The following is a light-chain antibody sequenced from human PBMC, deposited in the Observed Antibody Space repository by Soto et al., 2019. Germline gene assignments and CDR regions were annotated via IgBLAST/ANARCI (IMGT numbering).Light chain of an antibody. CDR2: DDS. CDR3: QVWDNSDHVI. Sequence: SYVVAQPPSVSVAPGQTARITCGGNNIGKKTVHWYQQRPGQAPVLVVYDDSVRPSGIPERFSGSNSGNTATLTISRVEAGDEADYYCQVWDNSDHVIFGTGTKLTVL. J-gene: IGLJ1*01. CDR1: NIGKKT. V-gene: IGLV3-21*02.